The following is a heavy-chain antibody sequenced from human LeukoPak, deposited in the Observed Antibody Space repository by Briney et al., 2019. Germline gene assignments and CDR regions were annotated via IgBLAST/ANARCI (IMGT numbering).Heavy chain of an antibody. Sequence: GGSLRLSCAASGFTVSSSYMSWVRQAPGKGLEWVSVIYSGGSTYYADSVKGRFTISRDNSKNTLYLQMNSLRREDTAEYYCARAEYDRSGSIYYYYGMDIWGQGTTVTVSS. D-gene: IGHD3-22*01. V-gene: IGHV3-66*02. CDR3: ARAEYDRSGSIYYYYGMDI. J-gene: IGHJ6*02. CDR1: GFTVSSSY. CDR2: IYSGGST.